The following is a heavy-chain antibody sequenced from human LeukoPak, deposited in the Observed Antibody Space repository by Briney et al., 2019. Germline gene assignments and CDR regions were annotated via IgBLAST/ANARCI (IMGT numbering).Heavy chain of an antibody. D-gene: IGHD6-13*01. V-gene: IGHV4-39*01. Sequence: SETLSLTCTVSGGSISSSSYYWGWIRQPPGKGLEWIGSIYYSGSTYYNPSLTSRVTISVDTSKNQFSLKLSSVTAADTAVYYCARLRAAAGPSDPWGQGTLVTVSS. CDR1: GGSISSSSYY. CDR3: ARLRAAAGPSDP. CDR2: IYYSGST. J-gene: IGHJ5*02.